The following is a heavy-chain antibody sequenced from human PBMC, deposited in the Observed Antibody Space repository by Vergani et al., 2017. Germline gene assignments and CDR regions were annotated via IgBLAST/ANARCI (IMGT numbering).Heavy chain of an antibody. CDR2: IKNTGDST. CDR1: GFTFSSHA. Sequence: EVQLLQPEGAVVQLGGPLRFSCVALGFTFSSHAMSWVRQGHGQGLEWVSSIKNTGDSTHFADSVKGRFTISRDNSKNTLYLQMNSLRVEDTAVYYCRRGSDNYNWGQGTLVTVSS. CDR3: RRGSDNYN. D-gene: IGHD5-24*01. J-gene: IGHJ4*02. V-gene: IGHV3-23*01.